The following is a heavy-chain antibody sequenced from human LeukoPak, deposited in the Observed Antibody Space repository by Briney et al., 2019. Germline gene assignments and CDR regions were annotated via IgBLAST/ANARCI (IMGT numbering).Heavy chain of an antibody. V-gene: IGHV3-53*01. Sequence: GGSLRLSCAASGFTFSSYWMHWVRQAPGKGLEWVSVIYSGGSTYYADSVKGRFTISRDNSKNTLYLQMNSLRAEDTAVYYCAREAVTRNYFDYWGQGTLVTVSS. J-gene: IGHJ4*02. CDR3: AREAVTRNYFDY. CDR2: IYSGGST. D-gene: IGHD4-17*01. CDR1: GFTFSSYW.